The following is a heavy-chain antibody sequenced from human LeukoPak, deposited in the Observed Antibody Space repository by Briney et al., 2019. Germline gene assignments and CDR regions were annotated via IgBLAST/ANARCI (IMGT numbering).Heavy chain of an antibody. Sequence: SETLSLTCTVSGYSISSGYYWGWIRQPPGKGLEWIGSIYHSGSTYYNPSLKSRVTISVDTSKNQFSLKLSSVTAADTAVYYCASSIVGAKTGYHDAFDIWGQGTMVTVSS. D-gene: IGHD1-26*01. CDR1: GYSISSGYY. CDR2: IYHSGST. V-gene: IGHV4-38-2*02. J-gene: IGHJ3*02. CDR3: ASSIVGAKTGYHDAFDI.